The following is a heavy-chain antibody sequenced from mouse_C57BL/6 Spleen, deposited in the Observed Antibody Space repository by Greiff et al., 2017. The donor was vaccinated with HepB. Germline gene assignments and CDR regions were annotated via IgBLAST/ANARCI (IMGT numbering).Heavy chain of an antibody. CDR1: GFTFSDYY. Sequence: EVMLVESEGGLVQPGSSMKLSCTASGFTFSDYYMAWVRQVPEKGLEWVANINYDGSSTYYLDSLKSRFIISRDNAKNILYLQMSSLKSEDAATYYGARGGGSSGRYYAMDYWGQGTSVTVAS. CDR2: INYDGSST. V-gene: IGHV5-16*01. D-gene: IGHD3-2*02. J-gene: IGHJ4*01. CDR3: ARGGGSSGRYYAMDY.